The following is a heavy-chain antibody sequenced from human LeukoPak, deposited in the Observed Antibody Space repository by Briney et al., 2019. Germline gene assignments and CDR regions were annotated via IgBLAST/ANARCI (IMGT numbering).Heavy chain of an antibody. V-gene: IGHV4-4*07. CDR1: GGSIRSYY. J-gene: IGHJ4*02. Sequence: SETLSLTCTVSGGSIRSYYWSWIRQPAGKGLEWIGRIYTNGNTNCNPSLESRVTMSVDTSRNQFSLKLISVTAADTAVYYCARGGSSYGSPFDYWGQGTLVTVSS. CDR3: ARGGSSYGSPFDY. D-gene: IGHD5-18*01. CDR2: IYTNGNT.